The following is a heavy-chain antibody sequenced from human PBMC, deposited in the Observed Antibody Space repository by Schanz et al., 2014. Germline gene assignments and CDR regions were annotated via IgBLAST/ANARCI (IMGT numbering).Heavy chain of an antibody. Sequence: QVQLVQSGAEVKKPGASVKVSCKASGYTFTSYYMHWVRQAPGQGLERMGIINPSGGSTSYAQKFQGRVTMTRDTSTSTVYMYLSSLRSEDTAVYYCARRYSSGWYEFDYWGQGTLVTVSS. J-gene: IGHJ4*02. CDR2: INPSGGST. D-gene: IGHD6-19*01. CDR3: ARRYSSGWYEFDY. CDR1: GYTFTSYY. V-gene: IGHV1-46*03.